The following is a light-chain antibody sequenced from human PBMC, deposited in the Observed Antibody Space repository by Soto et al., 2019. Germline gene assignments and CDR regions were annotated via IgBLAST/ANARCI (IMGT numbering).Light chain of an antibody. CDR2: RDN. V-gene: IGLV1-47*01. CDR3: AAWDDTVRSYV. Sequence: QSVLTQPPSVSGTPGQRVTISCSGGISNIGTNNVHWFQQLPGTAPKVLSNRDNQRPSGVPDRFSGSKSGTSAALAISGLRSEEEAEYYCAAWDDTVRSYVFGTGTKLTVL. J-gene: IGLJ1*01. CDR1: ISNIGTNN.